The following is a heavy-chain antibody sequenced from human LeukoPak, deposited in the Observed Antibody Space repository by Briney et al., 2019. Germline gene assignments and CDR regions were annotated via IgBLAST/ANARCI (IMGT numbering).Heavy chain of an antibody. V-gene: IGHV1-69*13. CDR3: ASGYYYDSSGYYYDVDY. D-gene: IGHD3-22*01. Sequence: SVKVSCKASGGTFSSYAISWVRQAPGQGLEWMGVIIPIFGTANYAQKFQGRVTITADESTSTAYMELSSLRSEDTAVYYCASGYYYDSSGYYYDVDYWGQGTLVTVSS. J-gene: IGHJ4*02. CDR2: IIPIFGTA. CDR1: GGTFSSYA.